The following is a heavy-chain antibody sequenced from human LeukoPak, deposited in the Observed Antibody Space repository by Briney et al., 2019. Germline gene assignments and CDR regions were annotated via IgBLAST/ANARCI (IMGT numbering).Heavy chain of an antibody. Sequence: GGSLRLSCAASGFTFSSYEMNWVRQASGKGLEWVSYISSSGSTIYYADSVKGRFTISRDNAKNSLYLQMNSLRAEDTAVYYCARADDYGDYSWGQGTLVTVSS. V-gene: IGHV3-48*03. CDR1: GFTFSSYE. CDR3: ARADDYGDYS. CDR2: ISSSGSTI. J-gene: IGHJ4*02. D-gene: IGHD4-17*01.